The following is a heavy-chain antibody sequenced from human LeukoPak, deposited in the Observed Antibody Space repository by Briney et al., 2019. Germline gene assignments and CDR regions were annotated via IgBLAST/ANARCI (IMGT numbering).Heavy chain of an antibody. CDR1: GFTFSSYS. D-gene: IGHD6-19*01. J-gene: IGHJ1*01. CDR3: ARSLIAVAGNFQH. V-gene: IGHV3-48*01. Sequence: GGSLRLSCAASGFTFSSYSMNWVRQAPGKGLEWVSYISSSSSTIYYADSVKGRFTISRDNAKNSLYLQMNSLRAEDTAVYYCARSLIAVAGNFQHWGQGTLVPSPQ. CDR2: ISSSSSTI.